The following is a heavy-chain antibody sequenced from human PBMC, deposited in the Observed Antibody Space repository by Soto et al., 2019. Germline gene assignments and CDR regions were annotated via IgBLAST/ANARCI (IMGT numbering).Heavy chain of an antibody. J-gene: IGHJ6*02. D-gene: IGHD2-15*01. CDR2: IYYSGST. Sequence: SETLSLTCTVSGGSISSSSYYWGWIRQPPGKGLEWIGSIYYSGSTYYNPSLKSRVTVSVDTSKNQFSLKLSSVTAADTAVYYCARAWIVVSPTRDRDHYGVDVWGQGATVTVSS. V-gene: IGHV4-39*01. CDR1: GGSISSSSYY. CDR3: ARAWIVVSPTRDRDHYGVDV.